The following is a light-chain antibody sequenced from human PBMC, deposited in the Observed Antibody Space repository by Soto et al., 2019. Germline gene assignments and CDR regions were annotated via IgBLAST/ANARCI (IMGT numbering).Light chain of an antibody. CDR1: SGSIASNY. V-gene: IGLV6-57*04. Sequence: NFMLTQPHSVSESPGKTVTISCTRSSGSIASNYVQWYQQRPGSAPATVIFGTYQRPSGVSDRFSASIDSSSNSASLTISGLQTEDEADYYCQSYDADFVIFGGGTKLTVL. J-gene: IGLJ2*01. CDR2: GTY. CDR3: QSYDADFVI.